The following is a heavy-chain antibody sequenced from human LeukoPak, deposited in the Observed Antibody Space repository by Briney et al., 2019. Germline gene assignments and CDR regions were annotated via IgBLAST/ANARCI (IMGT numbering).Heavy chain of an antibody. CDR3: ARGHSWELTLPVDY. V-gene: IGHV1-69*04. CDR1: GGTFSSYA. Sequence: ASVKVSCKASGGTFSSYAISWVRQAPGQGLEWMGRIIPILGIANYAQKFQGRVTITADKSTSTAYMELSSLRSEDTAVYYCARGHSWELTLPVDYWGQGTLVTVSS. D-gene: IGHD1-26*01. J-gene: IGHJ4*02. CDR2: IIPILGIA.